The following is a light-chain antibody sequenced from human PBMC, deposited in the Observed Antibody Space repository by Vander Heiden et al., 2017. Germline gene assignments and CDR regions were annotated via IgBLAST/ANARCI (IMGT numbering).Light chain of an antibody. CDR3: SSFSTSGGTVV. CDR2: EVT. J-gene: IGLJ2*01. Sequence: HSALTQPASVSGSPGQSITISCTGTSSDVGAHNFVSWYQHHPGKAPKLLIYEVTNRPSGVSNRFSGSKSGNTASLTISGLQAEDESDYYCSSFSTSGGTVVFGGGTKLTVL. V-gene: IGLV2-14*01. CDR1: SSDVGAHNF.